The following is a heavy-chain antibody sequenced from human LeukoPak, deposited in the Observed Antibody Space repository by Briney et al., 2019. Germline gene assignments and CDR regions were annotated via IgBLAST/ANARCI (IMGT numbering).Heavy chain of an antibody. CDR2: ISYDGSKK. Sequence: GGSLRLSCETSGFLFSGFGMHWVRQSPGKGLEWIAFISYDGSKKYYGDSVKGRFTISRDSSKNILYLQMNALTTEDTAVYYCARTPTNRYCSGGSCYSNFDYWGQGTLVTVSS. J-gene: IGHJ4*02. V-gene: IGHV3-30*02. CDR3: ARTPTNRYCSGGSCYSNFDY. D-gene: IGHD2-15*01. CDR1: GFLFSGFG.